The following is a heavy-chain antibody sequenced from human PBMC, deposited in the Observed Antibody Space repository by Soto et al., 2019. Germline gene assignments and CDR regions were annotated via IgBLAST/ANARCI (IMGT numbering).Heavy chain of an antibody. J-gene: IGHJ4*02. Sequence: LRLSCAASGFTFDDYTMHWVRQAPGKGLEWVSLISWDGGSTYYADSVKGRFTISRDNSKNSLYLQMNSLRTEDTALYYCAKEAAARIDYWGQGTLVTVSS. D-gene: IGHD6-13*01. CDR1: GFTFDDYT. CDR3: AKEAAARIDY. CDR2: ISWDGGST. V-gene: IGHV3-43*01.